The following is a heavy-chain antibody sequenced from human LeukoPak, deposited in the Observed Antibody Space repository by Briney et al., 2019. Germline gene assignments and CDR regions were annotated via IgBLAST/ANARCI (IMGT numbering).Heavy chain of an antibody. D-gene: IGHD3-22*01. Sequence: GGSLRLSCAASGFTFSSYWMHWVRQAPGKGLVWVSLINSDGSTTEYADSVKGRFTISRDNAENTLYLQMNSLRAEDTAVYYCARGWVPSDITMNWGQGTMVTVSS. V-gene: IGHV3-74*01. CDR2: INSDGSTT. J-gene: IGHJ3*01. CDR1: GFTFSSYW. CDR3: ARGWVPSDITMN.